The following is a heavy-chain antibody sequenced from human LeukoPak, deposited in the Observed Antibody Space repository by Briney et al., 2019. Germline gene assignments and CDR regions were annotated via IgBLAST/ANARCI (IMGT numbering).Heavy chain of an antibody. CDR3: ARESPGIVATKGTFDY. CDR2: ISAYNGNT. D-gene: IGHD5-12*01. J-gene: IGHJ4*02. V-gene: IGHV1-18*01. CDR1: GYTFTSYG. Sequence: ASVKVSCKASGYTFTSYGISWVRQAPGQGLEWMGWISAYNGNTNYAQKLQGRVTMTTDTSTSTAYMELRSLRSDDTAVYYCARESPGIVATKGTFDYWGQGTLVTVSS.